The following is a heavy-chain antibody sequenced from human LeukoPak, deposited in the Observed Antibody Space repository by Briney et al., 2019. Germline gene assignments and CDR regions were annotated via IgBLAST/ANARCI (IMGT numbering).Heavy chain of an antibody. Sequence: PSQTLSLTCTVSGASIRSGDYYWSWIRQPPGKGLEWIGYIYYSGSTNYNPSLKSRVTISVDTSKNQFSLKLSSVTAADTAVYYCARGGYSYGYSGYCYYGMDVWGQGTTVTVAS. J-gene: IGHJ6*02. CDR2: IYYSGST. CDR3: ARGGYSYGYSGYCYYGMDV. CDR1: GASIRSGDYY. V-gene: IGHV4-61*08. D-gene: IGHD5-18*01.